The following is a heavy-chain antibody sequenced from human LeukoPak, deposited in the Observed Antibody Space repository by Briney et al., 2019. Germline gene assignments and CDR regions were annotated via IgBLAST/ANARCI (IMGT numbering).Heavy chain of an antibody. V-gene: IGHV4-59*01. CDR3: ARAGELLWLGVDY. D-gene: IGHD3-10*01. J-gene: IGHJ4*02. CDR2: IYYSGST. CDR1: GGSISSYY. Sequence: PSETLSLTCTVSGGSISSYYWSWIRQPPGKGLEWIGYIYYSGSTNYNPSLKSRVTISVDTSKNQFSLKLSSVTAADTAVYYCARAGELLWLGVDYWGQGTLVTVSS.